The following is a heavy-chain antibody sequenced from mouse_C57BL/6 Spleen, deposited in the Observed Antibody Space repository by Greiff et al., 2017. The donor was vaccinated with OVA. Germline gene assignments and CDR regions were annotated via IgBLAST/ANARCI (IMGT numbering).Heavy chain of an antibody. Sequence: QVQLQESGPGLVAPSQSLSITCTVSGFSLTSYGVDWVRQSPGKGLEWLGVIWGDGSTNYNSALKSRLSISKDNSKSQVFLKMNSLQTDDTAMYYCASGDYDYARFAYWGQGTLVTVSA. CDR3: ASGDYDYARFAY. J-gene: IGHJ3*01. CDR1: GFSLTSYG. D-gene: IGHD2-4*01. CDR2: IWGDGST. V-gene: IGHV2-6*01.